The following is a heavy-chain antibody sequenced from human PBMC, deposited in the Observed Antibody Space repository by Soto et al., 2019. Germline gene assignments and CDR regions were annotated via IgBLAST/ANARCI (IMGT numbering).Heavy chain of an antibody. Sequence: GASVKVSCKASGNTVPNYAIHWVRQAPGQRLEWMGWINGGNGNTYYSEHFQGRVTITRDTSTSTVYMQLSSLRSEDTAVYYCARVDDILTGYTSLYWGQGTLVTVSS. CDR3: ARVDDILTGYTSLY. V-gene: IGHV1-3*01. CDR2: INGGNGNT. J-gene: IGHJ4*02. D-gene: IGHD3-9*01. CDR1: GNTVPNYA.